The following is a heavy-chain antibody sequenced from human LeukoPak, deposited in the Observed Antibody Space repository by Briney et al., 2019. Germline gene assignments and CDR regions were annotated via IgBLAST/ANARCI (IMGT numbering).Heavy chain of an antibody. Sequence: GGSLRLSCAASGFTFISYWMSWVRQAPGKGLEWVANIKQDGSEKYYVDSVKGRFTISRDNAKNSLYLQMNSLRAEDTAVYCCAREWGYCSSTSCSYGMDVWGKGTTVTVSS. CDR1: GFTFISYW. D-gene: IGHD2-2*01. J-gene: IGHJ6*04. CDR2: IKQDGSEK. V-gene: IGHV3-7*03. CDR3: AREWGYCSSTSCSYGMDV.